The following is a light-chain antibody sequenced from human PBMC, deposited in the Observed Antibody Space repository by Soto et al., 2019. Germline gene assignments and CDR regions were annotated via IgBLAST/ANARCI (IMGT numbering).Light chain of an antibody. CDR3: SSYTTSTTLI. J-gene: IGLJ2*01. CDR2: DVT. Sequence: QSALTQPASVSGSRGQSITITCTGTSSDVGANNFVSWYQQHPGKAPRLMIYDVTNRPSGVSDCFSASKSGSTASLTISGLQAEDEGDYYCSSYTTSTTLIFGGGTKLTVL. V-gene: IGLV2-14*03. CDR1: SSDVGANNF.